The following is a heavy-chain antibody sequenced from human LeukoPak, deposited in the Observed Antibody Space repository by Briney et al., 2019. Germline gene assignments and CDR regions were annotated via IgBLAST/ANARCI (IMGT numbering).Heavy chain of an antibody. CDR3: ARGDDYGDYGPQDYYGMDV. CDR1: GYTFTGYY. D-gene: IGHD4-17*01. J-gene: IGHJ6*02. Sequence: ASVKVSCKASGYTFTGYYMHWVRQAPVQGLEWMGRINPNSGGTNYAQKFQGRVTMTRDTSISTAYMELSRLRSDDTAVYYCARGDDYGDYGPQDYYGMDVWGQGTTVTVSS. V-gene: IGHV1-2*06. CDR2: INPNSGGT.